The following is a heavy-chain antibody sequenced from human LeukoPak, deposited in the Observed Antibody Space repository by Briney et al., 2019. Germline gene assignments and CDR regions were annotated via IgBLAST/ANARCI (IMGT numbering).Heavy chain of an antibody. V-gene: IGHV3-33*01. CDR2: IWYDGSNK. CDR3: ARDLRRGSYFDY. J-gene: IGHJ4*02. CDR1: GFTFSNYG. Sequence: PGGSLRLSCAASGFTFSNYGMRWVRQAPGKGLEWVAVIWYDGSNKYCADSVKGRFTISRDNSKNTLYLQMNSLRAEDTAVYYCARDLRRGSYFDYWGQGTLVTVSS. D-gene: IGHD2-15*01.